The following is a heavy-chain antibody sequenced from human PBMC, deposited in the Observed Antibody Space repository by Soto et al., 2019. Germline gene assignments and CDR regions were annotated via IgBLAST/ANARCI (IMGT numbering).Heavy chain of an antibody. CDR2: IWYDGSNK. J-gene: IGHJ5*02. D-gene: IGHD6-19*01. CDR1: GFTFSSYG. V-gene: IGHV3-33*01. Sequence: QVQLVESGGGVVQPGRSLRLSCAASGFTFSSYGMHCVRQAPGKGLEWVAVIWYDGSNKYYADSVKGRFTISRDNSKNTLYLQMNSLRAEDTAVYYCARVGIAVAGTLSWFDPWGQGTLVTVSS. CDR3: ARVGIAVAGTLSWFDP.